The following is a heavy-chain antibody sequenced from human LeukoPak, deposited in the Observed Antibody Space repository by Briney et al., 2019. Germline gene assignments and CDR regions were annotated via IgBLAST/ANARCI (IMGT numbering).Heavy chain of an antibody. V-gene: IGHV1-18*01. Sequence: ASVKVSCKASGYTITTYGITWVRQAPGQGLEWMGWISPYNGNTNYAQNLQGRVTMTTDTSTSTAYMELRSLRSDDTAVYYCARGCSPSSTTCYNYWGQGTLVTVSS. D-gene: IGHD2-2*02. CDR1: GYTITTYG. CDR3: ARGCSPSSTTCYNY. CDR2: ISPYNGNT. J-gene: IGHJ4*02.